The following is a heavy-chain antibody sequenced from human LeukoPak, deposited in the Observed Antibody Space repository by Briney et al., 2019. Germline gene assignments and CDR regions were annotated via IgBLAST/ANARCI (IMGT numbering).Heavy chain of an antibody. CDR1: GFTFSSYG. D-gene: IGHD3-10*01. J-gene: IGHJ4*02. CDR3: ARDNSVRGALDY. Sequence: QPGGSLRLSCAASGFTFSSYGMHWVRQAPGKGLEWVAVIWYDGSNKYYADSVKGRFTISRDNSKNTLYLQMNSLRAEDTAVYYCARDNSVRGALDYWGQGTLVTVSS. CDR2: IWYDGSNK. V-gene: IGHV3-33*08.